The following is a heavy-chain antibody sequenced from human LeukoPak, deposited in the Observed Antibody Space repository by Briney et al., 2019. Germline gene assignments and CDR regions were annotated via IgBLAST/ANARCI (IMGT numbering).Heavy chain of an antibody. J-gene: IGHJ4*02. CDR1: GGSISSYY. CDR3: AGNDYGDYKSSFDY. D-gene: IGHD4-17*01. Sequence: PSETLSLTCTVSGGSISSYYWSWFRQPPGKGLEWIGYIFYSGSTSYNPSLKSRVTISVDTSKNQFSLRLNSVTAADTAMYYCAGNDYGDYKSSFDYWGQGTLVTVSS. CDR2: IFYSGST. V-gene: IGHV4-59*01.